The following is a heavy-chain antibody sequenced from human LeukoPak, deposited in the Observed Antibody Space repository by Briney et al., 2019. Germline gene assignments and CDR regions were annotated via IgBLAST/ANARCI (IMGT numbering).Heavy chain of an antibody. Sequence: GGSLRLSCAASGFTFSIYSMNWVRQAPGKGLEWVSSISSSSSYIYYADSVKGRFTISRDNAKNSLYLQMNSLRAEDTAVYYCARVQGGYSYGPNDYWGQGTLVTVSS. CDR3: ARVQGGYSYGPNDY. D-gene: IGHD5-18*01. CDR2: ISSSSSYI. J-gene: IGHJ4*02. V-gene: IGHV3-21*01. CDR1: GFTFSIYS.